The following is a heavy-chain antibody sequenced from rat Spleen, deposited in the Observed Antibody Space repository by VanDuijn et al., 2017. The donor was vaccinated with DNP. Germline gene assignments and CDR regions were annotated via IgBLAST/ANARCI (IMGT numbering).Heavy chain of an antibody. D-gene: IGHD1-6*01. V-gene: IGHV3-3*01. CDR2: INSAGST. CDR1: GYSITSCCR. Sequence: EVQLQESGPGLVKPSQPLSLTCSVTGYSITSCCRWTWIRKFPGHKLEWMGYINSAGSTNYNPSLKGRISITSDTSKNQFFLQVNSVTTEDTATYYCARGDILRSFDYWGQGVMVTVSS. CDR3: ARGDILRSFDY. J-gene: IGHJ2*01.